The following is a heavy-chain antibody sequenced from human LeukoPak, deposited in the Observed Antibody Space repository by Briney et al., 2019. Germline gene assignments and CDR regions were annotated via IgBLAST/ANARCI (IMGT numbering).Heavy chain of an antibody. D-gene: IGHD1-26*01. CDR2: IWYDGSNK. V-gene: IGHV3-33*01. CDR3: ARDRKREPFDY. J-gene: IGHJ4*02. CDR1: GFTFSSYG. Sequence: PGRSLRLSCAASGFTFSSYGMHWVRQAPGKGLEWVAVIWYDGSNKYYADSVKGRFTISRDNSKNTLYLQMNSLRAEDTAVYYCARDRKREPFDYWGQGTLVTVSS.